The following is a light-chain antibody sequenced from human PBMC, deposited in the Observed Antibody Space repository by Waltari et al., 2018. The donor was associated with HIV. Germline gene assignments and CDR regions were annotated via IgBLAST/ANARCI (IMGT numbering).Light chain of an antibody. CDR1: QSINTY. CDR3: QQSFNNPRA. V-gene: IGKV1-39*01. Sequence: DIQMTQSPSSLSASVGDRVPISCRASQSINTYLNWYQQKPGEAPKHLIYTTSTLQIGVPSRFSGSGSGTDFTLTISSLQPEDFATYYCQQSFNNPRAFGQGTKVEI. J-gene: IGKJ1*01. CDR2: TTS.